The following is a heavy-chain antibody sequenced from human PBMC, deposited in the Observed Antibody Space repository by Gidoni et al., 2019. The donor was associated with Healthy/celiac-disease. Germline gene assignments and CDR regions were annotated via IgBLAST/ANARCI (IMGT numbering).Heavy chain of an antibody. CDR2: INPNSGGT. Sequence: QVQLVQSGAGVKKPGASVKVSCKASGYTFTGYYMHWVRQAPGQGLEWMGWINPNSGGTNYAQKFQGWVTMTRDTSISTAYMELSRLRSDDTAVYYCARQSLGYCSSTSCYTDGMDVWGQGTTVTVSS. J-gene: IGHJ6*02. CDR1: GYTFTGYY. CDR3: ARQSLGYCSSTSCYTDGMDV. V-gene: IGHV1-2*04. D-gene: IGHD2-2*02.